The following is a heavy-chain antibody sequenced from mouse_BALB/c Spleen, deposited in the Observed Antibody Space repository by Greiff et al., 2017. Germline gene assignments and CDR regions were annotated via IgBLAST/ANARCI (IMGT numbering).Heavy chain of an antibody. CDR2: ISSGGGNT. CDR1: GFTFSSYT. V-gene: IGHV5-9*03. J-gene: IGHJ3*01. CDR3: ARYGDGAWFAY. Sequence: EVQLEESGGGLVKPGGSLKLSCAASGFTFSSYTMSWVRQTPEKRLEWVATISSGGGNTYYPDSVKGRFTISRDHAKNNLYLQMSSLRSEDTALYYCARYGDGAWFAYWGQGTLVTVSA.